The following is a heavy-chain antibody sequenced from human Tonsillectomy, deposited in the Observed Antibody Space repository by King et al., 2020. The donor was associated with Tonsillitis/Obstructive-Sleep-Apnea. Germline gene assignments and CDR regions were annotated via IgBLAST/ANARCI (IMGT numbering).Heavy chain of an antibody. CDR3: ARWGGYCSSTSCYYYYYMDV. D-gene: IGHD2-2*01. V-gene: IGHV1-69*04. Sequence: QLVQSGAEVKKPGSSVKVSCKASGGTFSSYAISWVRQAPGQGLEWMGRIIPILGIANYAQKFQGRVTITADKSTSTAYMELSSLRSEDTAVYYCARWGGYCSSTSCYYYYYMDVWGKGTTVTVSS. J-gene: IGHJ6*03. CDR1: GGTFSSYA. CDR2: IIPILGIA.